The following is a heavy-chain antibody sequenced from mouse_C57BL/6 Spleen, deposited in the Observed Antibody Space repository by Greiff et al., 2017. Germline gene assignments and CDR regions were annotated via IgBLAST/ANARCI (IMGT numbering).Heavy chain of an antibody. D-gene: IGHD1-1*01. CDR3: ARSGGSREYYFDY. V-gene: IGHV1-61*01. Sequence: QVQLQQPGAELVKPGASVKMSCKASGYTFTSYWITWVKQRPGQGLEWIGNIYPSDSETHYNQKFKDKATLTVDKSSSTAYMQLSSLTSEDSAVYYCARSGGSREYYFDYWGQGTTLTVSS. CDR2: IYPSDSET. CDR1: GYTFTSYW. J-gene: IGHJ2*01.